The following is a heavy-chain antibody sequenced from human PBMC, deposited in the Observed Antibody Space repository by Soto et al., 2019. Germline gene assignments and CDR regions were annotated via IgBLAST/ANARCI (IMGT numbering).Heavy chain of an antibody. J-gene: IGHJ5*02. D-gene: IGHD1-20*01. Sequence: SGPTLVNPTQTLTLTCTFSGFSLSTSGVGVGWIRQPPGKAPEWLALIYWNDDKRYSPSLKSRLTITKDTSKNQVVLTMTNMDPVDTATYYCAHSPLNWNLRPLNWFDPWGQGTLVTVSS. CDR1: GFSLSTSGVG. CDR2: IYWNDDK. CDR3: AHSPLNWNLRPLNWFDP. V-gene: IGHV2-5*01.